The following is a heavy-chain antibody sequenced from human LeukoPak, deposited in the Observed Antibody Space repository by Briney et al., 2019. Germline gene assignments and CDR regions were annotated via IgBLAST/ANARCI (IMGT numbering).Heavy chain of an antibody. CDR2: ISSSSSTI. V-gene: IGHV3-48*04. Sequence: QPGGSLRLSCAASGFTFSSYSMTWVRQAPGKGLEWVSYISSSSSTIYYADSVKGRFTISRDNAKNSLYLQMNSLRAEDTAVYYCARKRIAIDYWGQGTLVTVSS. J-gene: IGHJ4*02. D-gene: IGHD6-13*01. CDR1: GFTFSSYS. CDR3: ARKRIAIDY.